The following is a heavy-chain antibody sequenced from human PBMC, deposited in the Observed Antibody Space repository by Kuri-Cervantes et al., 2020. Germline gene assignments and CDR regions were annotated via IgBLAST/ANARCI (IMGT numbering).Heavy chain of an antibody. CDR3: ARVGRAEDY. J-gene: IGHJ4*02. CDR1: GFTFSSYS. V-gene: IGHV3-21*01. CDR2: ISSSSSYI. Sequence: GESLKISCAASGFTFSSYSMNWVRQAPGKGLEWVSSISSSSSYIYYADSAKGRFTISRDNAKNSLYLQMNSLRAEDTAVYYCARVGRAEDYWGQGTLVTVSS. D-gene: IGHD2-15*01.